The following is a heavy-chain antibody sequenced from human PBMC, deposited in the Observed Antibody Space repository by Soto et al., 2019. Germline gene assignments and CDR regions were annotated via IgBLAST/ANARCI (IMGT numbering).Heavy chain of an antibody. CDR2: IYYSGGT. V-gene: IGHV4-59*01. D-gene: IGHD1-26*01. Sequence: QVQLQESGPGLVKPSETLSLTCTVSSGSIINYYWSWIRQPPGKGVEWIGFIYYSGGTHYNSFLKSRVTMSVDMSRQQPYLKLTSVPAADTAVYYSASRFTLATTTADAFDLWGQGTMVTVSS. CDR1: SGSIINYY. CDR3: ASRFTLATTTADAFDL. J-gene: IGHJ3*01.